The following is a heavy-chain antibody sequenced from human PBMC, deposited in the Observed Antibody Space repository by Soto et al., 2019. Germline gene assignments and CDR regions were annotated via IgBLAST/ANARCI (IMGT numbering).Heavy chain of an antibody. J-gene: IGHJ6*02. V-gene: IGHV4-30-2*06. CDR1: GGSISSGGYS. CDR3: ARDYYGMDV. CDR2: TYQSGSA. Sequence: PSLTCTVSGGSISSGGYSWTWLRQSPGKGLEWIGYTYQSGSAFYNPSLKSRVTISVDRSKNQFSLNLTSVTAADTAVYYCARDYYGMDVWGQGTTVTVSS.